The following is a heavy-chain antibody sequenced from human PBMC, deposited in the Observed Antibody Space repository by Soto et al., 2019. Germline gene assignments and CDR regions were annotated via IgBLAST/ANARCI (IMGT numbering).Heavy chain of an antibody. D-gene: IGHD1-26*01. V-gene: IGHV5-51*01. CDR2: IYPGDSDT. CDR3: ARRLVGATWDSPQSWCDP. Sequence: EVQLVQSGAEVKKPGESLKISCKGSGYSFTSYWIGWVRQMPGKGLEWMGIIYPGDSDTRYSPPFQGQVTISADKSISTAYLQWSSLKASDTAMYYGARRLVGATWDSPQSWCDPWGQGTLVTVSS. CDR1: GYSFTSYW. J-gene: IGHJ5*02.